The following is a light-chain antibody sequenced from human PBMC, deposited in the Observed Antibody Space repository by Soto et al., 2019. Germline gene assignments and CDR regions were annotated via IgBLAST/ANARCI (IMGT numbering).Light chain of an antibody. CDR1: QSVSSN. Sequence: EIVMTQSPATLSVSPGERATLSCRASQSVSSNLAWYRQKPGQAPRLLIYGASTRATGIRARFSGSGSGTEFPLTISSLQSEDFAVYYCQQYNNWPPEITFGQGTRLEIK. CDR3: QQYNNWPPEIT. V-gene: IGKV3-15*01. J-gene: IGKJ5*01. CDR2: GAS.